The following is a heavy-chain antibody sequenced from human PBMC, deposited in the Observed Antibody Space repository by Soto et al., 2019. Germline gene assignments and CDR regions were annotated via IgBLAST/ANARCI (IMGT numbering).Heavy chain of an antibody. D-gene: IGHD1-26*01. J-gene: IGHJ4*02. Sequence: AGGSLRLSCAASGFTFSSYAMSWVRQAPGKGLEWVSAISGSGGSTYYADSVKGRFTISRDNSKNTLYLQMNSLRAEDTAVYYCAKEWAYSGSYFTNSYFDYWGQGTLVTVSS. CDR3: AKEWAYSGSYFTNSYFDY. CDR1: GFTFSSYA. CDR2: ISGSGGST. V-gene: IGHV3-23*01.